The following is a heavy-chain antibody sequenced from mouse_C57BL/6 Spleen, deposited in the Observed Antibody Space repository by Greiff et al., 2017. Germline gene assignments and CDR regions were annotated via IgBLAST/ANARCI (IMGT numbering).Heavy chain of an antibody. CDR1: GFTFSSYA. D-gene: IGHD3-3*01. Sequence: EVKLEESGGGLVKPGGSLKLSCAASGFTFSSYAMSWVRQTPEKRLEWVATISDGGSYTYYPDNVKGRFTISRDNAKNNLYLQMSHLKSEDTAMYYCARRGDGYFDYWGQGTTLTVSS. J-gene: IGHJ2*01. CDR2: ISDGGSYT. V-gene: IGHV5-4*03. CDR3: ARRGDGYFDY.